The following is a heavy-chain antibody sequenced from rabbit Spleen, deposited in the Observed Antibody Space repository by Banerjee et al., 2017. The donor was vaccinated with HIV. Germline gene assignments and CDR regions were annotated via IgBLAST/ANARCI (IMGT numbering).Heavy chain of an antibody. D-gene: IGHD1-1*01. CDR2: INIVTGKS. V-gene: IGHV1S40*01. CDR1: GFSFSSSYW. Sequence: QSLEESGGDLVKPGASLTLTCTASGFSFSSSYWISWVRQAPGKGLEWIACINIVTGKSVYASWAKGRFTMSRTSSTTVTLQMTSLTAADTATYFCARDLVAVIGWNFNLWGQGTLVTVS. J-gene: IGHJ4*01. CDR3: ARDLVAVIGWNFNL.